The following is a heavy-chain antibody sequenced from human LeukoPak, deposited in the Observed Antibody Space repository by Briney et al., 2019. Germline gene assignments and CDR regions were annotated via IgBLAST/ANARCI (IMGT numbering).Heavy chain of an antibody. Sequence: TGGSLRLSCGASGFTFTTHWIHWVRQAPGKGLVWVSRIKPDGSDTNYADSVKGRFTISRDNAKNTVYLQMNSLRAEDTAVYYCVRGKYGGYFIDYWGQGTLVTVSS. D-gene: IGHD5-12*01. CDR2: IKPDGSDT. CDR1: GFTFTTHW. CDR3: VRGKYGGYFIDY. J-gene: IGHJ4*02. V-gene: IGHV3-74*01.